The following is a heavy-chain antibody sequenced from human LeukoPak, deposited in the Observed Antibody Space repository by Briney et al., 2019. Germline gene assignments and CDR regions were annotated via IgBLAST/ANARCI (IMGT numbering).Heavy chain of an antibody. CDR2: IDPNSGDT. CDR1: GYSFTGYF. D-gene: IGHD3-22*01. CDR3: ARSESTGYSLDY. J-gene: IGHJ4*02. Sequence: ASVNVSCKASGYSFTGYFIHWVRPPPGQGLDGMGCIDPNSGDTKYAQKFQGRVSKPRDTSTRTAYMERSRLRSDQTAVYFWARSESTGYSLDYWGQGALVTVSS. V-gene: IGHV1-2*02.